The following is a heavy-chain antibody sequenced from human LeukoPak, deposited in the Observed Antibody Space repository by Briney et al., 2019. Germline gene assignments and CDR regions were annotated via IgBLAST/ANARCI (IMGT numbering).Heavy chain of an antibody. CDR1: GFTFSSSW. V-gene: IGHV3-7*01. J-gene: IGHJ4*02. CDR2: IKQDGSEK. Sequence: GGSLRLSCAASGFTFSSSWMSWVRQAPGKGPEWVAIIKQDGSEKYYVDSVKGRFTISRDNTKNSLYLQMDSLRAEDTAVYYCARISIAVAGADYWGQGTLVTVSS. CDR3: ARISIAVAGADY. D-gene: IGHD6-19*01.